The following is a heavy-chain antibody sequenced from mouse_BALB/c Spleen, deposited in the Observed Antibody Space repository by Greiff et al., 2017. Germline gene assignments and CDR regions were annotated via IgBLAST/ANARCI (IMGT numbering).Heavy chain of an antibody. CDR2: INPGSGGT. CDR1: GYAFTNYL. V-gene: IGHV1-54*01. CDR3: AREGEGNYAMDY. J-gene: IGHJ4*01. Sequence: VQLHQSGAELVRPGTSVKVSCKASGYAFTNYLIEWVKQRPGQGLEWIGVINPGSGGTNYNEKFKGKATLTADKSSSTAYMQLSSLTSDDSAVYFCAREGEGNYAMDYGGQGTSVTVSS.